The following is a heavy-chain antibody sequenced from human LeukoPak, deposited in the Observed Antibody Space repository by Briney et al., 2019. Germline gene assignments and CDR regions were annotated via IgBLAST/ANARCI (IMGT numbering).Heavy chain of an antibody. CDR3: ARRNYNYYGLDV. CDR1: GDSITNYY. V-gene: IGHV4-59*01. CDR2: IYYSGRT. Sequence: SETLSLTCTISGDSITNYYWNWIRQPPGKALEWIGYIYYSGRTNYNPSLKSRVTMSVDTSKNQFSLNPNSVTAADTAVYYCARRNYNYYGLDVWGQGTTVTVSS. J-gene: IGHJ6*02.